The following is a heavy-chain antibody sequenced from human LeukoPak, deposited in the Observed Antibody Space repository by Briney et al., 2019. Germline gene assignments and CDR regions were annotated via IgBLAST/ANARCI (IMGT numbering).Heavy chain of an antibody. J-gene: IGHJ4*02. CDR1: GFSLSDARMG. CDR2: VFSNDEK. D-gene: IGHD6-19*01. V-gene: IGHV2-26*01. CDR3: ARFWGGRMHPAGTYYFDY. Sequence: SGPTRVNPTETLTLTCTVSGFSLSDARMGMSWIRQPPGKGLEWLAHVFSNDEKSYSTSLMSRLTISKDTFKSQVVLTMTYMDPVDTATYYCARFWGGRMHPAGTYYFDYWGQGTQVTVSS.